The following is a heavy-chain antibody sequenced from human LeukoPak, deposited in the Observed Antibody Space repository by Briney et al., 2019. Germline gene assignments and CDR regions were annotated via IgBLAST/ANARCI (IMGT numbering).Heavy chain of an antibody. CDR2: MNPNSGNA. Sequence: ASVKVSCKASGYTFTSYDINWVQQATGQGLEWMGWMNPNSGNAGYAEKFQGRVTMTRNTSISTAYMELSSLRSEDTAVYYCARGSRQWLVQGGFDPWGQGTLVTVSS. V-gene: IGHV1-8*01. CDR1: GYTFTSYD. D-gene: IGHD6-19*01. CDR3: ARGSRQWLVQGGFDP. J-gene: IGHJ5*02.